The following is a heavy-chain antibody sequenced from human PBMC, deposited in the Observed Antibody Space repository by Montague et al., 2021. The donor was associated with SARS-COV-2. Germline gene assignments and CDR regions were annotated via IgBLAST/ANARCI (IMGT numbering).Heavy chain of an antibody. CDR1: GDSVSSNSAI. CDR2: TYHRSKWYN. J-gene: IGHJ6*02. Sequence: CAISGDSVSSNSAIWSWIRQSPSTGLEWLGRTYHRSKWYNDYAVSVKSRISINPDTSKNQFSLQLNSVTPDDTAVYYCARPKYGMDVWGQGTTVTVSS. V-gene: IGHV6-1*01. CDR3: ARPKYGMDV.